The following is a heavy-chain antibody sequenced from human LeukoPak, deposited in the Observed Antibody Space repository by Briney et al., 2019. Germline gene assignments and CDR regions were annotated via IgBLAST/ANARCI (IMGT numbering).Heavy chain of an antibody. Sequence: SETLSLTCTVSGGSISSYYWSWIRQPPGKGLEWIGYIYYSGSTNYNPSLKSRVTISVDTSKNQFSLKLSSVTAADTAVYYCARDREQSNWFGPWGQGTLVTVSS. CDR1: GGSISSYY. CDR2: IYYSGST. J-gene: IGHJ5*02. CDR3: ARDREQSNWFGP. D-gene: IGHD1-26*01. V-gene: IGHV4-59*01.